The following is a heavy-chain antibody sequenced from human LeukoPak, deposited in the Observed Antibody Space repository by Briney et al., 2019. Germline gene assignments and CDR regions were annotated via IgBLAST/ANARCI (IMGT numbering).Heavy chain of an antibody. CDR1: GFTFSSYG. J-gene: IGHJ3*02. Sequence: PGGSLRLSCAASGFTFSSYGMHWVRQAPGKGLEWVAFIRYDGSNKYYADSVKGRFTISRDNAKNSLYLQMNSLTAEDTAVYFCVRDQGSWSIAAHLDTFDMWGQGTMVTVSS. D-gene: IGHD6-6*01. V-gene: IGHV3-30*02. CDR2: IRYDGSNK. CDR3: VRDQGSWSIAAHLDTFDM.